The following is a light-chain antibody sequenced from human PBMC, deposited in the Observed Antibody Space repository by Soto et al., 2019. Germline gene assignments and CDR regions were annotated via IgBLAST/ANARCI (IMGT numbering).Light chain of an antibody. Sequence: EVVLTQSPGTLSFSPGERATLSCRASQNVRNNYLSWYQHKPGQAPRLLIYVASSRATGVPDRFSGIGSGTDFTLTITRLEPEDSAVYYCQQFGGSPRLSFGGGTKVEI. CDR1: QNVRNNY. CDR2: VAS. J-gene: IGKJ4*01. CDR3: QQFGGSPRLS. V-gene: IGKV3-20*01.